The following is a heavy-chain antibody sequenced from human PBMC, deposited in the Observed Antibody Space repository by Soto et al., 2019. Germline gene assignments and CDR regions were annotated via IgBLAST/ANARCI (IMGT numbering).Heavy chain of an antibody. CDR2: ISYDGSNK. CDR1: GFTFSSYG. J-gene: IGHJ6*03. D-gene: IGHD3-3*01. Sequence: GGSLRLSCAASGFTFSSYGMHWVRQAPGKGLEWVAVISYDGSNKYYADSVKGRFTISRDNSKNTLYLQMNSLRAEDTAVYYCATNQWYYDFWSGQRAYMDVWGKGTTVTVSS. V-gene: IGHV3-30*03. CDR3: ATNQWYYDFWSGQRAYMDV.